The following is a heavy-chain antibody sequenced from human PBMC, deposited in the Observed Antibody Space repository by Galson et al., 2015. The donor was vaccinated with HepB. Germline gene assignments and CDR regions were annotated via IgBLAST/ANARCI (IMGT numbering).Heavy chain of an antibody. J-gene: IGHJ5*02. Sequence: TLSLTCTVSGGSISSYYWSWIRQPPGKGLEWIGYIYYSGSTNYNPSLKSRVTISADTSKNQFSLKLSSVTAADTAVYYCARDSYSGSYPNWFDPWGQGTLVTVSS. CDR2: IYYSGST. V-gene: IGHV4-59*01. CDR3: ARDSYSGSYPNWFDP. D-gene: IGHD1-26*01. CDR1: GGSISSYY.